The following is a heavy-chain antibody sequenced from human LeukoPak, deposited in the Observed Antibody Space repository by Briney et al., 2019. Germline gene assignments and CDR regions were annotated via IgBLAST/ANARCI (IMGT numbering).Heavy chain of an antibody. Sequence: GESLKISRKGSGYSLIGWVRQMPGKGLEWMGIIYPGDSDSRYSPSFQDQVTFSADKSISTAYLQWSSLKASDTAMYYCARQAAAGINWFDPWGQGTLVTVSS. V-gene: IGHV5-51*01. CDR1: GYSL. CDR2: IYPGDSDS. J-gene: IGHJ5*02. D-gene: IGHD6-13*01. CDR3: ARQAAAGINWFDP.